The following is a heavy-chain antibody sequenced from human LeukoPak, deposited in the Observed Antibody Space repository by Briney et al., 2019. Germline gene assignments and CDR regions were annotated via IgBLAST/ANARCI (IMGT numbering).Heavy chain of an antibody. CDR3: ARVSGGRKRHYYYMDV. V-gene: IGHV4-61*02. J-gene: IGHJ6*03. CDR2: IYTSGGT. Sequence: SETLSLTCTVSGGSISSGSYYWSWIRQPAGKGLEWIGRIYTSGGTNYNPSLKSRVTISVDTSKNQFSLKLSSVTAADTAVYYCARVSGGRKRHYYYMDVWGKGTTVTISS. D-gene: IGHD3-16*01. CDR1: GGSISSGSYY.